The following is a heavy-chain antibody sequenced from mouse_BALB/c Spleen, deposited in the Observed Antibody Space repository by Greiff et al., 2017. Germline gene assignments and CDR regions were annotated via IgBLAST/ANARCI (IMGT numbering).Heavy chain of an antibody. Sequence: QVQLKQSGAELVRPGSSVKISCKASGYAFSSYWMNWVKQRPGQGLEWIGQIYPGDGDTNYNGKFKGKATLTADKSSSTAYMQLSSLTSEDSAVYFCARDDGNYDGTGAMDYWGQGTSFTVSS. J-gene: IGHJ4*01. D-gene: IGHD2-1*01. CDR3: ARDDGNYDGTGAMDY. CDR1: GYAFSSYW. CDR2: IYPGDGDT. V-gene: IGHV1-80*01.